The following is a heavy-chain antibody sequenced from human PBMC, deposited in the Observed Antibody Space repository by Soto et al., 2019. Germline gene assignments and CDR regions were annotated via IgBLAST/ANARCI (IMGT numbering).Heavy chain of an antibody. D-gene: IGHD2-15*01. CDR2: INPNSGGT. V-gene: IGHV1-2*02. Sequence: ASVKVSCKASGYTLTGYYMHWVRQAPGQGLEWMGWINPNSGGTNYAQKFQGRVTMTRDTSISTAYMELSRLRSDDTAVYYCARSQGYCSGGSCYPARQSGGMDVWGQGTTVTVSS. CDR3: ARSQGYCSGGSCYPARQSGGMDV. CDR1: GYTLTGYY. J-gene: IGHJ6*02.